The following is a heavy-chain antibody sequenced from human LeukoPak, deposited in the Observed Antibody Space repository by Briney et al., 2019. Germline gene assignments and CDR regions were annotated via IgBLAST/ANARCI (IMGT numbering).Heavy chain of an antibody. J-gene: IGHJ4*02. D-gene: IGHD3-22*01. Sequence: GGSLRLSCAASGFTVSNSYVSWVCQAPGKGLEWVSGIYSGGTTYYRDSVKGRFTISRDNSKNTLYLQMNSLRAEDTAVYYCTTAGGDYYDSSGRSPLDYWGQGTLVTVSS. CDR2: IYSGGTT. V-gene: IGHV3-53*01. CDR3: TTAGGDYYDSSGRSPLDY. CDR1: GFTVSNSY.